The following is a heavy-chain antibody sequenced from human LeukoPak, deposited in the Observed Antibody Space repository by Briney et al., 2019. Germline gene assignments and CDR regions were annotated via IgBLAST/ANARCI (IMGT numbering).Heavy chain of an antibody. CDR1: GGSISSYY. CDR3: ARVQILPPYTFGY. V-gene: IGHV4-59*01. D-gene: IGHD2-15*01. J-gene: IGHJ4*01. Sequence: PSETLSLTCTVSGGSISSYYWSWIRQPPGRGLEWIGYIYYSGSTNYNPSLKSRVTISVDTSKNQFSLRLSSVTAADTAVYYCARVQILPPYTFGYWGQGTVVTVSS. CDR2: IYYSGST.